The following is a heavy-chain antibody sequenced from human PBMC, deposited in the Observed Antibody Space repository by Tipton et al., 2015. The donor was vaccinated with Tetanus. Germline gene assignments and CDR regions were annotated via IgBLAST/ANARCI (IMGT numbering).Heavy chain of an antibody. D-gene: IGHD6-19*01. V-gene: IGHV1-18*01. CDR1: GYSFTSYG. CDR3: ARDRAYSSGWSTQNDY. Sequence: QSGPEVKEPGASVKVSCKASGYSFTSYGINWVRQAPGQGLEWVGWISVYNGNTKYAQNLQGRVTMTRDTSTTTAYMELRSLRSDDTAVYYCARDRAYSSGWSTQNDYWGQGTLVTVSS. J-gene: IGHJ4*02. CDR2: ISVYNGNT.